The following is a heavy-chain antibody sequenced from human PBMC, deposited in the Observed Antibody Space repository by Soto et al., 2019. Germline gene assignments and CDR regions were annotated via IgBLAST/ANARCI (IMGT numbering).Heavy chain of an antibody. CDR2: INHSGST. CDR3: ARYVQTSGKRKHDGMDV. Sequence: QVQLQQWGAGLLKPSETLSLTCAVYGGSFSGYYWSWIRQPPGKGLEWIGEINHSGSTNYNPSLKIRFNITEDRSKVHFSLKLSSVNAADKGVYYCARYVQTSGKRKHDGMDVWGQGTTVTVSS. CDR1: GGSFSGYY. J-gene: IGHJ6*02. V-gene: IGHV4-34*01. D-gene: IGHD2-8*01.